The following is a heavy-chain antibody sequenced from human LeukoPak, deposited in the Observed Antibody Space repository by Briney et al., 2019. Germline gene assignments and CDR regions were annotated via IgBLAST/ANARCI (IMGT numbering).Heavy chain of an antibody. CDR2: ISSRSATI. Sequence: PGGSLRLSCAASGFTLSSYSMNWVRQAPGKGLEWVSYISSRSATIYYADSVKGRFTISRDNAKNSLYLQMNSLRAEDTAVYYCARDPLSSSSFDLWGQGTLVTVSS. V-gene: IGHV3-48*01. CDR1: GFTLSSYS. D-gene: IGHD6-13*01. J-gene: IGHJ4*02. CDR3: ARDPLSSSSFDL.